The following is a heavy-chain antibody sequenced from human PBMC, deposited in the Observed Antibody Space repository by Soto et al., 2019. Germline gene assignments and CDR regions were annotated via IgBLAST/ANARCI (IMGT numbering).Heavy chain of an antibody. V-gene: IGHV3-23*01. CDR2: ISGSGGNT. CDR3: AKSITARPFDY. D-gene: IGHD6-6*01. J-gene: IGHJ4*02. Sequence: GGSLRLSCTASGFTFSSYAMSWVRQAPGKGLEWVAAISGSGGNTYYTDSVKGRFTISRDNSKNTLYLQMTRLRAEDTAVYYCAKSITARPFDYWGQGALVTVSS. CDR1: GFTFSSYA.